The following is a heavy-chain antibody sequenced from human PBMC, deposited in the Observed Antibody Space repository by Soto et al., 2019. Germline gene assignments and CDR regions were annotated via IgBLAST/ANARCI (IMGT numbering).Heavy chain of an antibody. CDR1: GFTFSSYG. V-gene: IGHV3-30*18. J-gene: IGHJ6*02. CDR3: AKERNFWSGYSYYYYGMDV. Sequence: GGSLRLSCAASGFTFSSYGMHWVRQAPGKGLHWVAVISYDGSNKYYADSVKGRFTISRDNSKNTLYLQMNSLRAEDTAVYYCAKERNFWSGYSYYYYGMDVWGQGTTVTVSS. D-gene: IGHD3-3*01. CDR2: ISYDGSNK.